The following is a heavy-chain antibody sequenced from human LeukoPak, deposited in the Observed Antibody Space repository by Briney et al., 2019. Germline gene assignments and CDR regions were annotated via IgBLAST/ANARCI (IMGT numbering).Heavy chain of an antibody. Sequence: PSETLSLTCAVYGGSFSGYYWSWIRQPPGKGLEWIGEINHSGSTNYNPSLKSRVTISVDTSKNQFSLKLSSVTAADTAVYYCARENGRFGELGAFDIWGQGTMVTVSS. CDR1: GGSFSGYY. V-gene: IGHV4-34*01. CDR3: ARENGRFGELGAFDI. D-gene: IGHD3-10*01. CDR2: INHSGST. J-gene: IGHJ3*02.